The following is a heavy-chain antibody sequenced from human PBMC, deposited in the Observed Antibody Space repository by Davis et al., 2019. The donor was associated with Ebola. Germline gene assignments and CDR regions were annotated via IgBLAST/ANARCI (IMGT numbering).Heavy chain of an antibody. CDR1: GASISSGDFH. J-gene: IGHJ4*02. CDR3: TKDTLDS. CDR2: TYYSGIT. V-gene: IGHV4-30-4*01. Sequence: MPSETLSLTCTVSGASISSGDFHWSWIRQSPGKGLEWIGFTYYSGITYYNPSLKSRVSISVDTSKNHFSLKLSSVTAADTAVYYCTKDTLDSWGQGTLVSVSS.